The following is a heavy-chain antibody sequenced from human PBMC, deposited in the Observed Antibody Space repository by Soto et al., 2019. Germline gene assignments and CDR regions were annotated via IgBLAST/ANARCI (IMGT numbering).Heavy chain of an antibody. V-gene: IGHV3-23*01. D-gene: IGHD2-2*01. CDR1: GFSFSNYG. J-gene: IGHJ6*02. Sequence: PGGSLRLSCAASGFSFSNYGMSWVRQAPGKGLEWVATIRGSSETANYADSVKGRFTISRDNSKNTLYLQMNSLRAEDTAVYYCAKRGDIVEVSRTFVGYGMDVWGQGTTVTVSS. CDR3: AKRGDIVEVSRTFVGYGMDV. CDR2: IRGSSETA.